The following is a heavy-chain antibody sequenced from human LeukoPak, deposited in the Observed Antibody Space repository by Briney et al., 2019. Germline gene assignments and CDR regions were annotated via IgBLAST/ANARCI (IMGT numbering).Heavy chain of an antibody. CDR1: GFTFSSYA. V-gene: IGHV3-23*01. CDR2: ISGSGGST. Sequence: GGSLRLSCAASGFTFSSYAMSWVRQAPGKGLEWVSAISGSGGSTYYADSVKGRFTISRDNSKNTLYLQMNSLRAEDTAVYYCAKKIWVESGYDYSYYFDYWGQGTLVTVSS. J-gene: IGHJ4*02. CDR3: AKKIWVESGYDYSYYFDY. D-gene: IGHD5-12*01.